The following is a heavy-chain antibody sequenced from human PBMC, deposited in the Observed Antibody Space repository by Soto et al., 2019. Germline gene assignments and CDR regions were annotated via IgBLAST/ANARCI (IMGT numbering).Heavy chain of an antibody. CDR1: GASIKTGGFL. D-gene: IGHD5-12*01. V-gene: IGHV4-31*03. CDR3: ATNRGYDFYYFDS. CDR2: IYYSGTT. J-gene: IGHJ4*02. Sequence: SETPSLTCTVSGASIKTGGFLLAWVPPHPVKGLEWIGYIYYSGTTYYTPSLESRVTMSVDLSTNQFSLRLTSVTAADTAVYYCATNRGYDFYYFDSWGQGALVTVSS.